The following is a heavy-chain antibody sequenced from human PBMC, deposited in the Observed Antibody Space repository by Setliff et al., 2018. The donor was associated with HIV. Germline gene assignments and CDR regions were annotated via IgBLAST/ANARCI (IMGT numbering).Heavy chain of an antibody. CDR1: SYSIDSGYF. D-gene: IGHD6-6*01. CDR2: ISHSGTT. Sequence: PSETLSLTCGVSSYSIDSGYFWGWIRQPPGKGLEWIGSISHSGTTYYDPSLKSRVTISVDTSKNQFSLKVRSVTAADPAIYYCASEAWTSYRSSSGYYYYYMDVWGKGTTVTVSS. CDR3: ASEAWTSYRSSSGYYYYYMDV. J-gene: IGHJ6*03. V-gene: IGHV4-38-2*01.